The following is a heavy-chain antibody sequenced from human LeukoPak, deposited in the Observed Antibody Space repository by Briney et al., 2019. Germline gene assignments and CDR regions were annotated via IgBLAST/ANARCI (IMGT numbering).Heavy chain of an antibody. D-gene: IGHD3/OR15-3a*01. J-gene: IGHJ4*02. CDR3: ARRPVRGLYYFDH. CDR2: IYYSGST. V-gene: IGHV4-59*08. Sequence: GSLRLSCAASGFTVSSSYMSWVRQAPGKGLEWIGYIYYSGSTNYNTSLKSRVTISLDTSKNQFSLKLTSVTAADTAVYYCARRPVRGLYYFDHWGQGTLVTVSS. CDR1: GFTVSSSY.